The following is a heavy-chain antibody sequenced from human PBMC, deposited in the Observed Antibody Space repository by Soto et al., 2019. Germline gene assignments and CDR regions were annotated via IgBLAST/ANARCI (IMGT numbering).Heavy chain of an antibody. Sequence: ASVKVSCKASGGTFSSYAISWVRQAPGQGLEWMGGIIPIFGTANYAQKFQGRVTITADESTSTAYMELRSLRSDDTAVYYCARVQEDWFDPWGQGTLVTVSS. CDR2: IIPIFGTA. J-gene: IGHJ5*02. V-gene: IGHV1-69*13. CDR3: ARVQEDWFDP. CDR1: GGTFSSYA.